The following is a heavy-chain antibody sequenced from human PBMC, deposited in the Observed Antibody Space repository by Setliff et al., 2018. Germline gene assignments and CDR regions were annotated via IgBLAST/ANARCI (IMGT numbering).Heavy chain of an antibody. V-gene: IGHV4-34*01. Sequence: PSETLSLTCAAYGGTFSDYYWTWIRQPPGKGLEWIGEINHRGSTNYNPSLKSRATISVDKSKNQFSLKLNSVTAADTAVYYCVRTDYSDGRYSMDVWGKGTTVTVSS. J-gene: IGHJ6*03. CDR3: VRTDYSDGRYSMDV. CDR1: GGTFSDYY. D-gene: IGHD6-19*01. CDR2: INHRGST.